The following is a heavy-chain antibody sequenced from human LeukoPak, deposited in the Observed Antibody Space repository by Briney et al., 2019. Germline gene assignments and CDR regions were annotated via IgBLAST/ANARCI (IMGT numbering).Heavy chain of an antibody. V-gene: IGHV3-30-3*01. CDR2: ISYDGSNK. CDR3: ASPTQYYDRPVYH. CDR1: GFTFSSYA. J-gene: IGHJ1*01. D-gene: IGHD3-22*01. Sequence: GGSLRLSCAASGFTFSSYAMHWVRQAPGKGLEWVAVISYDGSNKYYADSVKGRFTISRDNSRNMLHLQMNSLRAEDTAVYYCASPTQYYDRPVYHWGQGTLVTVSS.